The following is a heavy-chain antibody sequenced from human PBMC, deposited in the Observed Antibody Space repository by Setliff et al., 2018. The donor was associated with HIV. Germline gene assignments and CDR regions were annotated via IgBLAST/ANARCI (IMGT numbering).Heavy chain of an antibody. Sequence: SETLSLTCTVSGGSISSHYWTWIRQPPGKGLEWIGEINHSGSTNYNPSLKSRVTISVDTSKRQFSLKLSSVTAADTAVYYCARALGYYYDSSGYADYWGQGTLVTVSS. J-gene: IGHJ4*02. CDR2: INHSGST. V-gene: IGHV4-34*01. CDR3: ARALGYYYDSSGYADY. D-gene: IGHD3-22*01. CDR1: GGSISSHY.